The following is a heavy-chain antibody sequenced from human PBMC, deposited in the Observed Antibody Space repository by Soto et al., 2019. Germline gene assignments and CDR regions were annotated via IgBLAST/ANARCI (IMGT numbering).Heavy chain of an antibody. CDR2: IYYSGST. V-gene: IGHV4-39*01. D-gene: IGHD3-9*01. Sequence: SETLSLTCTVSGGSISSSGYYWGWIRQPPGKGLEWIGSIYYSGSTYYNPSLKSRVTISVDTSKNQFSLKLSSVTAADTAVYYCARQLCYDILPGYSFDYWGQGTLVTVSS. CDR3: ARQLCYDILPGYSFDY. CDR1: GGSISSSGYY. J-gene: IGHJ4*02.